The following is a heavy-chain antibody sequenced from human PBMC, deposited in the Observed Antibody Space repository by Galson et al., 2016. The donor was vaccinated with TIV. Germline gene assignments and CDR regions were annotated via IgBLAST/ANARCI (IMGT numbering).Heavy chain of an antibody. CDR3: ARSPPLGSTIYYFDY. D-gene: IGHD1-26*01. J-gene: IGHJ4*02. V-gene: IGHV3-33*01. CDR1: GFTFSNYG. Sequence: SLRLSCAASGFTFSNYGIHWVRQAPGKGLEWVSTMWSDGTNEHYADSVKGRFTISRDNSKGTLYLHMHSLRADDTAVYYCARSPPLGSTIYYFDYWGQGTLVTVSS. CDR2: MWSDGTNE.